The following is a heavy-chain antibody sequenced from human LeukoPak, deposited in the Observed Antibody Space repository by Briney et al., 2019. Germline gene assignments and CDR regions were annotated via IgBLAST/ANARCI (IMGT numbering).Heavy chain of an antibody. D-gene: IGHD6-13*01. V-gene: IGHV1-18*01. CDR1: GYMFSSYG. J-gene: IGHJ4*02. CDR3: ARGAPGSSQDY. CDR2: ISGYNGNT. Sequence: GASVKVSCEASGYMFSSYGINWVRQAPGQGLEWMGWISGYNGNTNYAQKLQGRVTMTTDTSTSTVYMELRSLRSDDTAVYYCARGAPGSSQDYWGQGTLVTASS.